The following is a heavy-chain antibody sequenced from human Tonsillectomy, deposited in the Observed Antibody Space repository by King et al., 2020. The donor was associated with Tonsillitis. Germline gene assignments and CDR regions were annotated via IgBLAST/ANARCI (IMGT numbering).Heavy chain of an antibody. J-gene: IGHJ4*02. CDR1: GYTFTGYY. Sequence: VQLVESGAEVKKPGASVKVSCKASGYTFTGYYMHWVRQAPGQGLEGMGWISPNSGGTNDAQKFQGRVTMTRDTSISTAYMELSSLRSDDTAVYYCAREVSGALELHFDYWGQGTLVTVPS. V-gene: IGHV1-2*02. CDR2: ISPNSGGT. CDR3: AREVSGALELHFDY. D-gene: IGHD1-26*01.